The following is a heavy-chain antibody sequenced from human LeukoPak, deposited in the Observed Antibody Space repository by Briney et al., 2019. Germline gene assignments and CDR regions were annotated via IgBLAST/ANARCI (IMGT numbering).Heavy chain of an antibody. D-gene: IGHD3-22*01. V-gene: IGHV3-23*01. CDR2: ISASGGST. CDR1: GFTFSSYA. J-gene: IGHJ6*02. Sequence: GGSLRLSCAASGFTFSSYAMSWVRQAPGKGLEWVSAISASGGSTYYADSVKGRFTISRDNSKNTLYLQMNSLRAEDTALYYCAKGYYRDSSGYPLYYGMDVWGQGTTVTVSS. CDR3: AKGYYRDSSGYPLYYGMDV.